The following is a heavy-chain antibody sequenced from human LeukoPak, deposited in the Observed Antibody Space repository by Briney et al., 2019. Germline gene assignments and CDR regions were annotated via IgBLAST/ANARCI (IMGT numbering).Heavy chain of an antibody. D-gene: IGHD6-19*01. J-gene: IGHJ4*02. V-gene: IGHV4-38-2*02. CDR1: GYSISSGYY. Sequence: SETLSLTCTVSGYSISSGYYWGWIRQPPGKGLEWIGSIYHSGSTYYNPSLKSRVTISVDTSKNQFSLKPSSVTAADTAVYYCARVINQWLVTRAIDYWGQGTLVTVSS. CDR3: ARVINQWLVTRAIDY. CDR2: IYHSGST.